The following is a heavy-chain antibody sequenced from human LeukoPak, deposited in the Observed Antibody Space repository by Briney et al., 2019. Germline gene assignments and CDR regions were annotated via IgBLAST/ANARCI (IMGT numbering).Heavy chain of an antibody. J-gene: IGHJ4*02. Sequence: GGSLRLSCAASRLTFSRYCMHWVRQAPGKGLVWVSRINSDGISTSYADSVKGRFTISRDNAKNTLYLQMNSLRAEDTAVCYCARDGNYYDSSGPADYWGQGTLVTVSS. CDR1: RLTFSRYC. CDR3: ARDGNYYDSSGPADY. CDR2: INSDGIST. V-gene: IGHV3-74*01. D-gene: IGHD3-22*01.